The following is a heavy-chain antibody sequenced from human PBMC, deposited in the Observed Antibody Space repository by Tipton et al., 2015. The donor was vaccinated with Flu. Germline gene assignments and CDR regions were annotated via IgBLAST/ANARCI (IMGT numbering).Heavy chain of an antibody. CDR2: IYYSGST. V-gene: IGHV4-39*07. CDR3: ARVATLDVPFDP. Sequence: TLSLTCTVSGGSISSSSYYWGWIRQPPGKGLEWIGSIYYSGSTYYNPSLKSRVTISVDTSKNQFSLKLSSVTAADTAVYYCARVATLDVPFDPWGQGTLFTVSS. J-gene: IGHJ5*02. D-gene: IGHD2/OR15-2a*01. CDR1: GGSISSSSYY.